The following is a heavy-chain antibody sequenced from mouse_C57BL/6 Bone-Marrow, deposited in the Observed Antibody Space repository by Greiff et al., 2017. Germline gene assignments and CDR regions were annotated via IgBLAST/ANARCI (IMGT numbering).Heavy chain of an antibody. Sequence: VQLQQSGAELVRPGASVKLSCTASGFNIKDDYMHWVKQRPEQGLEWIGWIDPENGDTEYASKFQGKATITADTSSNTAYLQLSSLTSEDTAVYYSTPRDDYGYYFDYWGQGTPLTVSS. CDR3: TPRDDYGYYFDY. J-gene: IGHJ2*01. V-gene: IGHV14-4*01. D-gene: IGHD2-4*01. CDR2: IDPENGDT. CDR1: GFNIKDDY.